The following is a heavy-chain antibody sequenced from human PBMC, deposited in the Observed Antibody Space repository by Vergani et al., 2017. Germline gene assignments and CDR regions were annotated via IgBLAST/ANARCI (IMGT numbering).Heavy chain of an antibody. D-gene: IGHD2-2*01. V-gene: IGHV3-33*01. Sequence: QVQLVESGGGVVQPGRSLRLSCAASGFTFNQYGMHWVRQAPGKGLEWVAVTWYDGNNKQYADSVKGRFTISRDNSKSTMYLQMNSLRAEDTAVYYCARDIRRYCSSTSCWVPMDVWGKGTTVTVSS. CDR1: GFTFNQYG. CDR3: ARDIRRYCSSTSCWVPMDV. CDR2: TWYDGNNK. J-gene: IGHJ6*04.